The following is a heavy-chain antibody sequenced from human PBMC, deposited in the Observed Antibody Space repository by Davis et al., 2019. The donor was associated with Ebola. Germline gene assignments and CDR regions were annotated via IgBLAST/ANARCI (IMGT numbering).Heavy chain of an antibody. Sequence: MPGGSLRLSCAASGFTFSSYGLHWVRQPPGKGLEWIGEINHSGSTNYNPSLKSRVTISVDTSKNQFSLKLSSVTAADTAVYYCAREGTIAGAARLFGGNWFDPWGQGTLVTVSS. D-gene: IGHD6-6*01. V-gene: IGHV4-34*01. J-gene: IGHJ5*02. CDR3: AREGTIAGAARLFGGNWFDP. CDR2: INHSGST. CDR1: GFTFSSYG.